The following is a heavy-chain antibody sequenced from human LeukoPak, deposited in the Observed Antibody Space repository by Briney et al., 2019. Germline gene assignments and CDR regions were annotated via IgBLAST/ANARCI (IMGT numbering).Heavy chain of an antibody. CDR2: ISGSGGST. J-gene: IGHJ4*02. CDR3: AKDSFMVRGVPDY. CDR1: GFTFSSYA. V-gene: IGHV3-23*01. Sequence: GGSLRLSCAASGFTFSSYAMSWVRQAPGKGLEGVSAISGSGGSTYYADSVKGRFTTSRDNSKNTLYLQMNSLRAEDTAVYYCAKDSFMVRGVPDYWGQGTLVTVSS. D-gene: IGHD3-10*01.